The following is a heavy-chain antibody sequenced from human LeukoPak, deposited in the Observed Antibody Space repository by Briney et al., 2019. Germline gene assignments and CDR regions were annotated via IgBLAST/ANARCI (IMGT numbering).Heavy chain of an antibody. Sequence: GGSLSLSCAASGFTFSSHAMSWVRQAPGKGLEWVAMIWYDGSNTYYADSVKGRFTISRDNSKNTLFLQMDSLRAEDTAVYYCARDRSTTHFDYWGQGTLVTVSS. CDR1: GFTFSSHA. D-gene: IGHD5/OR15-5a*01. J-gene: IGHJ4*02. CDR3: ARDRSTTHFDY. V-gene: IGHV3-33*08. CDR2: IWYDGSNT.